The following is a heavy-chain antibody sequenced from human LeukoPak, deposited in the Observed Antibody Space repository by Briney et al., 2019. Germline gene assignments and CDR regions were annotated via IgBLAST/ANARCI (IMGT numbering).Heavy chain of an antibody. CDR2: ISGSGGGT. J-gene: IGHJ5*02. Sequence: GGSLRLSCAASGLTFRNYAMNWVRQAPGKGLEWVSSISGSGGGTFYADSVKGRFTISRDNSKNTLYLQMNSLRAEDTAVYYCAKDKASITIFGVVTSNWFDPWGQGTLVTVSS. V-gene: IGHV3-23*01. CDR3: AKDKASITIFGVVTSNWFDP. D-gene: IGHD3-3*01. CDR1: GLTFRNYA.